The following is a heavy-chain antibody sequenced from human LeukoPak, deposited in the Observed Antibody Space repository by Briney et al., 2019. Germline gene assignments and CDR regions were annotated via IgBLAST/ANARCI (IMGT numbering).Heavy chain of an antibody. D-gene: IGHD1-26*01. Sequence: GGSLRLSCAASGFTFSSYGMHWVRQAPGKGLEWVAFIRYDGSNKYYADSVKGRFTIYRDNSKNTLYLQMNSLRAEDTAVYYCAKGGSELAPFDYWGQGTLVTVSS. CDR2: IRYDGSNK. V-gene: IGHV3-30*02. CDR3: AKGGSELAPFDY. CDR1: GFTFSSYG. J-gene: IGHJ4*02.